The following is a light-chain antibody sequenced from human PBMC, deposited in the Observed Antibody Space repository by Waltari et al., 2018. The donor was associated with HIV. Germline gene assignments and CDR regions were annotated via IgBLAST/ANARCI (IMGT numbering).Light chain of an antibody. CDR1: SDDIGGSNL. Sequence: QSALTLPASVSGPPQQSITIPCTVTSDDIGGSNLVSWYQHHPGKAPRLIIFDVDKRPSGISDRFSGSKSGYTASLTISGLRTEDEADYFCCSKSTIYFGVLFGGGTTLTVL. V-gene: IGLV2-23*02. CDR3: CSKSTIYFGVL. CDR2: DVD. J-gene: IGLJ2*01.